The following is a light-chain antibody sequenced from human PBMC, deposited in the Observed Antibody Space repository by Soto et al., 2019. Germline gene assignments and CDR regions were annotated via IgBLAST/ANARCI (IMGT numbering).Light chain of an antibody. CDR1: QSVSSN. CDR2: GAS. V-gene: IGKV3-15*01. J-gene: IGKJ1*01. Sequence: TQSPGTLSFSPGERATLSCRASQSVSSNLAWYQQKPGQAPRLLIYGASTRATGIPARFSGSGSGTEFTLTINSLQSEDFAVYYCQQYTNWPRTFGQGTKVDI. CDR3: QQYTNWPRT.